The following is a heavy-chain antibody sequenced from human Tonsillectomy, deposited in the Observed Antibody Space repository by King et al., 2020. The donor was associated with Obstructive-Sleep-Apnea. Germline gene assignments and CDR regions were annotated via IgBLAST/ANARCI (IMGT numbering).Heavy chain of an antibody. CDR1: GFTFSSYS. J-gene: IGHJ5*02. CDR2: IISSSSTI. V-gene: IGHV3-48*04. D-gene: IGHD3-10*01. CDR3: AGLGSGP. Sequence: VQLVESGGGLVQPGGSLRLSCAASGFTFSSYSMNWVRQAPGKGREWVSYIISSSSTIYYADSVKGRFTISRDNAKNSLYLQMNSLRAEDTAVYYCAGLGSGPWGQGTLVTVSS.